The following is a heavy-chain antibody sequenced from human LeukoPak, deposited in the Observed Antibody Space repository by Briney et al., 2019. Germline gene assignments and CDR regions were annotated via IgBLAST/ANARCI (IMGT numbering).Heavy chain of an antibody. V-gene: IGHV1-2*02. Sequence: ASVKVSRKASGYTFTGYYIHWVRQAPGQGLEWMGWINPNSGNTNYAQRFQGGVTMTRDTSISTAYKELSRLRSADTAVYYCAREADNWNYVRRGPPFDYWGQGTLVTVSS. CDR3: AREADNWNYVRRGPPFDY. J-gene: IGHJ4*02. CDR1: GYTFTGYY. D-gene: IGHD1-7*01. CDR2: INPNSGNT.